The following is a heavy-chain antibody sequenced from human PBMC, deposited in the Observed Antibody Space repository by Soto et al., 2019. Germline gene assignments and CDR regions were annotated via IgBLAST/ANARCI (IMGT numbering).Heavy chain of an antibody. CDR2: FDPEDGET. V-gene: IGHV1-24*01. CDR3: ATGGGGLSESGTYYYYYYGMDV. D-gene: IGHD1-26*01. Sequence: ASVKVSCKVSGYTLTELSMHWVRQAPGKGREWMGGFDPEDGETIYAQKFQGRVTMTEDTSTDTAYMELSSLRSEDTAVYYCATGGGGLSESGTYYYYYYGMDVWGQGTTGTVS. J-gene: IGHJ6*02. CDR1: GYTLTELS.